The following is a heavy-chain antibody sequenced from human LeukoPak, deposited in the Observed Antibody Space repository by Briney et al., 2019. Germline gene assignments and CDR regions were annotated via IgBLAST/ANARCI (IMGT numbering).Heavy chain of an antibody. Sequence: WEPLSLTSTASGGSITNSIWSWFRNPPEKDLKWIGYIYTSGSTNYNPSLKSRVTISLDTSRNQSSLKLSSVTAADTAVYYCARQGGYSSPFSVWGKGTTVAVYS. D-gene: IGHD6-6*01. CDR1: GGSITNSI. CDR2: IYTSGST. V-gene: IGHV4-4*09. CDR3: ARQGGYSSPFSV. J-gene: IGHJ6*04.